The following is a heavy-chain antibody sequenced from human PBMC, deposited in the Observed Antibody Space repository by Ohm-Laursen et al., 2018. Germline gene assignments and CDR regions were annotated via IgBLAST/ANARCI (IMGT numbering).Heavy chain of an antibody. CDR3: ARGQPIDF. CDR1: GYTFTNYY. V-gene: IGHV1-46*01. J-gene: IGHJ4*02. Sequence: LVKVSCKASGYTFTNYYMHWVRQAPGQGLEWMGIINTGGGSTSHAQKFQGRLTMTRDTSTSTVYMELSSLRSEDTAMYYCARGQPIDFWGQGTLVTVSS. CDR2: INTGGGST.